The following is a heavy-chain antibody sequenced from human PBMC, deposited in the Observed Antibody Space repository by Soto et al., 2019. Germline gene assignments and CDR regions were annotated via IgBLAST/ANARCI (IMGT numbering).Heavy chain of an antibody. CDR3: AKDMDYSNYRSFDY. Sequence: GGSLRLSCAASGFTFSSYWMHWVRQAPGKGLVWVSRINSDGSSTSYADSVKGRFTISRDNAKNSLYLQMNSLRAEDTALYYCAKDMDYSNYRSFDYWGQGTLVTVSS. D-gene: IGHD4-4*01. CDR2: INSDGSST. V-gene: IGHV3-74*01. J-gene: IGHJ4*02. CDR1: GFTFSSYW.